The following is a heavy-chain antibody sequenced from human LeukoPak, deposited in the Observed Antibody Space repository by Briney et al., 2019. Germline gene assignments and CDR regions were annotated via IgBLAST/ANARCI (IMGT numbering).Heavy chain of an antibody. CDR3: TYTSSSGVVY. D-gene: IGHD6-6*01. CDR1: GFTFSSSW. CDR2: IKQDGSEK. Sequence: GGSLRLSCAASGFTFSSSWMSWVRQAPGKGLEWVANIKQDGSEKHYVDSVKGRFSISRDNAKNSLYLQMNSLKTDDTAVYYCTYTSSSGVVYWGRGTLVTVSS. J-gene: IGHJ4*02. V-gene: IGHV3-7*03.